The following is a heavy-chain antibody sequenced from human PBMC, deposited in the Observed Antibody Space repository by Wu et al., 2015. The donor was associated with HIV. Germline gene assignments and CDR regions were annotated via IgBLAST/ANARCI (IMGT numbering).Heavy chain of an antibody. V-gene: IGHV1-46*01. CDR2: INPSGGST. CDR3: ARVSPPDV. CDR1: GYTFTSYY. Sequence: QVQLVQSGAEVKKPGASVKVSCKASGYTFTSYYMHWVRQAPGQGLEWMGIINPSGGSTSYAQKFQGRVTMTRDTSISTVYMELSRLKSDDTAVYYCARVSPPDVWGKGTTVTVSS. J-gene: IGHJ6*04.